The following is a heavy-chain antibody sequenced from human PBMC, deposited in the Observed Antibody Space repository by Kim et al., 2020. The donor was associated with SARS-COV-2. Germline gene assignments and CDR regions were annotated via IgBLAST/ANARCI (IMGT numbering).Heavy chain of an antibody. CDR1: GGSISSSSYY. CDR3: ARRIQGSSGWYRGEYYFDY. Sequence: SETLSLTCTVSGGSISSSSYYWGWIRQPPGKGLEWIGSIYYSGSTYYNPSLKSRVTISVDTSKNQFSLKLSSVTAADTAVYYCARRIQGSSGWYRGEYYFDYWGQGTLVTVSS. D-gene: IGHD6-19*01. V-gene: IGHV4-39*01. CDR2: IYYSGST. J-gene: IGHJ4*02.